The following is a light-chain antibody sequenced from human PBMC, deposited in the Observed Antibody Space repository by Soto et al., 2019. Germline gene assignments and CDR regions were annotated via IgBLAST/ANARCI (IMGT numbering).Light chain of an antibody. J-gene: IGKJ5*01. CDR2: DAS. CDR1: QTVSNY. CDR3: QQRMNWPLT. V-gene: IGKV3-11*01. Sequence: EIVFTQAPATLSFSPGERATLSCRASQTVSNYLLWYQQKPGQAPRLLIYDASNRATGIPARFSGSGSETDFTLTISSLEPEDVAVYYCQQRMNWPLTLGQGTRLEIK.